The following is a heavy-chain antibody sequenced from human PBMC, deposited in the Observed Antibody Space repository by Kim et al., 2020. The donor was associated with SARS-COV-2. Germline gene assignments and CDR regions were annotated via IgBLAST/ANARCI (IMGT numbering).Heavy chain of an antibody. J-gene: IGHJ4*02. CDR3: AKDKGDYYGSGSYPDY. D-gene: IGHD3-10*01. Sequence: VKGRFTISRDNSKNSLYLQMNILRTEDTALYYCAKDKGDYYGSGSYPDYWGQGTLVTVSS. V-gene: IGHV3-43*01.